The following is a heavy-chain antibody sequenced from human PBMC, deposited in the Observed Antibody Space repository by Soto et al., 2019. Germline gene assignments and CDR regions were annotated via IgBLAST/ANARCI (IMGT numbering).Heavy chain of an antibody. Sequence: SETLSLTCTVSGGSISSGGYYWSWIRQHPGKGLGWIGYIYYSGSTYYNPSLKSRVTISVDTSKNQFSLKLSSVTAADTAVYYCARGGNYYDSSGYYYVPTLFDYWGQGTLVTVSS. D-gene: IGHD3-22*01. J-gene: IGHJ4*02. CDR2: IYYSGST. CDR1: GGSISSGGYY. V-gene: IGHV4-31*03. CDR3: ARGGNYYDSSGYYYVPTLFDY.